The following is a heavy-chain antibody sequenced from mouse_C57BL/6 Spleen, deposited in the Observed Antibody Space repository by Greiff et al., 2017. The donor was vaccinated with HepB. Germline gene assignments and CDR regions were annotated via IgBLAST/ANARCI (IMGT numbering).Heavy chain of an antibody. V-gene: IGHV1-52*01. Sequence: VQLQQPGAELVRPGSSVKLSCKASGYTFTSYWMHWVKQRPIQGLEWIGNIDPSDSETHYNQKFKDKATLTVDKSSSTAYMQLSSLTSEDSAVYYCARELGYWYFDVWGTGTTVTVSS. J-gene: IGHJ1*03. CDR2: IDPSDSET. CDR1: GYTFTSYW. D-gene: IGHD4-1*01. CDR3: ARELGYWYFDV.